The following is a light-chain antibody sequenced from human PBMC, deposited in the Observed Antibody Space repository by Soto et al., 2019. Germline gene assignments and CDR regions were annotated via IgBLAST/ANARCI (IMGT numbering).Light chain of an antibody. V-gene: IGKV1-39*01. J-gene: IGKJ2*01. CDR2: AAS. Sequence: DIQMTQSPSSLSASVGDRVTITCRASQRISNFLNWYQQKPGKAPNLLIYAASRLQSGVPSRFGGSGSGTDFTLTISTLQPEDFATYYCQQSYSTPYTFGQETKLEIK. CDR1: QRISNF. CDR3: QQSYSTPYT.